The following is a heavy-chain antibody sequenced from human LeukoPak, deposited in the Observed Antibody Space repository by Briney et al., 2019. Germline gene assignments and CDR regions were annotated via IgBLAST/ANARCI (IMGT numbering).Heavy chain of an antibody. Sequence: GGSLRLSCAASGFTVSTNYMSWVRQAPGKGLEWVSVIYSGGSTFCADSVKGRFTISRDNSKNTLFLQMNSLRAEDTAVYYCAREYYDSSGYYKYFFDYWGQGTLVTVSS. J-gene: IGHJ4*02. V-gene: IGHV3-66*01. CDR2: IYSGGST. CDR3: AREYYDSSGYYKYFFDY. CDR1: GFTVSTNY. D-gene: IGHD3-22*01.